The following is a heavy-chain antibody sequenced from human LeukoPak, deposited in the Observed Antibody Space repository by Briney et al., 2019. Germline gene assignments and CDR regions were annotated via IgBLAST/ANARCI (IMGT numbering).Heavy chain of an antibody. V-gene: IGHV3-21*01. J-gene: IGHJ6*03. CDR1: GFTLSSYS. D-gene: IGHD7-27*01. CDR2: ISSSSIYI. CDR3: ARSELGYSYHYMDV. Sequence: GSLRLSCAASGFTLSSYSMKWVRQAPGQGLEWGSSISSSSIYIYYADSVKGRFTISRDNAKNSLYLQMNSLRAEDTAVYYCARSELGYSYHYMDVWGKGTTVTVSS.